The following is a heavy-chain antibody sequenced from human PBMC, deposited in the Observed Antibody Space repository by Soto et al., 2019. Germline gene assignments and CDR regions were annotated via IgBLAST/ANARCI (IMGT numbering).Heavy chain of an antibody. Sequence: ESGPTLVNPTQTLTLTCTFSGFSLSTSGVGVGWIRQPPGKALEWLALIYWDDDKRYSPSLKSRLTITKDTSKNQVVLTMTNMDPVDTATYYCAHRLEGQTNYYDFWSGYYTSYFDYWGQGTLVTVSS. V-gene: IGHV2-5*02. D-gene: IGHD3-3*01. CDR1: GFSLSTSGVG. CDR2: IYWDDDK. CDR3: AHRLEGQTNYYDFWSGYYTSYFDY. J-gene: IGHJ4*02.